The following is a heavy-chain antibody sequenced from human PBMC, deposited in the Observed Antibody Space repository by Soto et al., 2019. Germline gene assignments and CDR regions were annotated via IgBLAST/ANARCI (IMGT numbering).Heavy chain of an antibody. CDR1: GFTLSAYA. D-gene: IGHD6-19*01. CDR2: VSHDGRNT. V-gene: IGHV3-30*18. Sequence: GGALLHSCAASGFTLSAYALHVVRQAPGKGLEWVAVVSHDGRNTHYADSVKGRFTISRDSSKNTVSLEMTSLRAEDTAVYYCAKGGRKWLVTSDFNYWGQGALVTVSS. J-gene: IGHJ4*02. CDR3: AKGGRKWLVTSDFNY.